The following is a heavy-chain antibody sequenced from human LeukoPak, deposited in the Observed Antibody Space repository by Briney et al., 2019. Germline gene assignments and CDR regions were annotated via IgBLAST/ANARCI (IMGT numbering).Heavy chain of an antibody. CDR3: ARSEVGATRGLDY. CDR2: IYYSGST. J-gene: IGHJ4*02. D-gene: IGHD1-26*01. V-gene: IGHV4-39*01. CDR1: GGSIGSSSYY. Sequence: PSETLSLTCTVSGGSIGSSSYYWGWIRQPPGKGLEWIGSIYYSGSTYYNPSLKSRVTISVDTSKNQFSLKLSSVTAADTAVYYCARSEVGATRGLDYWGQGTLVTVSS.